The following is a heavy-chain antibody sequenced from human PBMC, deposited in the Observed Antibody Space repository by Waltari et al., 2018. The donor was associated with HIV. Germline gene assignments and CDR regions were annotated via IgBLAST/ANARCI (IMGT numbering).Heavy chain of an antibody. CDR2: VMTYSGNT. J-gene: IGHJ4*02. D-gene: IGHD3-3*01. CDR1: GYTFSRYA. V-gene: IGHV1-18*01. Sequence: QVQLVQSGAEVKKPGASVKVSCTASGYTFSRYAITWVRKAPGKGRKGLGLVMTYSGNTKYAREVQGRATMTTDTSTNTAYMELESLTSDDTAIFYCARTTIFGVDTYYFDYWGQGTLVTVSS. CDR3: ARTTIFGVDTYYFDY.